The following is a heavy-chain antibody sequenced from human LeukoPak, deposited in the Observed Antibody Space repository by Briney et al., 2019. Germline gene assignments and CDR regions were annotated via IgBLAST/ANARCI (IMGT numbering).Heavy chain of an antibody. V-gene: IGHV1-3*01. CDR1: GYTFTTYA. D-gene: IGHD6-6*01. CDR2: INAGTVNT. Sequence: GASVKVSCEASGYTFTTYAMHWVRQAPGQGLEWMGWINAGTVNTKYSQKFQGKVTITRDTSASTVYMELSSLRHEDTAVYYCAREYSSSSGRTFDYWGQGTLVTVSS. J-gene: IGHJ4*02. CDR3: AREYSSSSGRTFDY.